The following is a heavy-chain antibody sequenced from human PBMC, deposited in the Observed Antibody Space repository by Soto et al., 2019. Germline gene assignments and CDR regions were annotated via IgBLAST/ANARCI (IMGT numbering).Heavy chain of an antibody. V-gene: IGHV1-18*01. CDR1: GYTFTNFG. CDR3: ASGGPPIEY. CDR2: ISAYNGNT. J-gene: IGHJ4*02. Sequence: QVQLVQSGAEVKKPGASVKVSCKASGYTFTNFGISWVRQAPGQGLEWKGRISAYNGNTNYAQTFQGRATMTTDTPTFTAYLEVRSLRFDDTAGYYCASGGPPIEYWGQGTLVTVSS.